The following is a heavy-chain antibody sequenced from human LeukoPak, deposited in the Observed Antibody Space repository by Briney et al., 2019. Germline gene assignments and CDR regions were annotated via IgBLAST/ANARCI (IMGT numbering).Heavy chain of an antibody. Sequence: PSETLSLTCAVYGGSFSGYYWSWIRQPPGKGLEWIGEINHSGSTNYNPSLKSRVTISVDTSKNQFSLKLSSVTAADTAVYYCASSPRITMIVACGQGTLVTVSS. J-gene: IGHJ5*02. CDR2: INHSGST. D-gene: IGHD3-22*01. CDR3: ASSPRITMIVA. CDR1: GGSFSGYY. V-gene: IGHV4-34*01.